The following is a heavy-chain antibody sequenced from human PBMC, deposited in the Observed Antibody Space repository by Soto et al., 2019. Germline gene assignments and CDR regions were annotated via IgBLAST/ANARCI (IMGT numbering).Heavy chain of an antibody. J-gene: IGHJ4*02. V-gene: IGHV3-72*01. D-gene: IGHD3-22*01. CDR1: GFTFSDHY. CDR2: TRNKANSYTT. Sequence: GGSLRLSCAASGFTFSDHYMDWVSQAPGKGLEWVGRTRNKANSYTTEYAASVKGRFTISRDDSKNSLYLQMNSLKTEDTAVYYCARDVAELWGDSSGYYDYWGQGTLVTVSS. CDR3: ARDVAELWGDSSGYYDY.